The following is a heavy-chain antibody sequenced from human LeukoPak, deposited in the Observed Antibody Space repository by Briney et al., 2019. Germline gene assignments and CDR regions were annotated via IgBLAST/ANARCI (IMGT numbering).Heavy chain of an antibody. V-gene: IGHV1-8*03. Sequence: GASVKVSCKASGYTFTRHDINWVRQAAGQGLEWMGWMNANSGNTGYAQKFQGRVTITTDESTSTAYMELSSLRSEDTAVYYCARYGWQWLTKGGDAFDIWGQGTMVTVSS. J-gene: IGHJ3*02. CDR2: MNANSGNT. D-gene: IGHD6-19*01. CDR1: GYTFTRHD. CDR3: ARYGWQWLTKGGDAFDI.